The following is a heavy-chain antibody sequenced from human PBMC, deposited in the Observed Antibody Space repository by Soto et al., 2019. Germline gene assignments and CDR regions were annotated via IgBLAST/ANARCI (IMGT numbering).Heavy chain of an antibody. Sequence: ASVKVSCKISGHTLTEFSIHWVRQAPGKGLEWMGGFDPEGGEAIYAQKWHGRVTITEDTATSTAYMELSSLRSEDTAVYYCAKIYCSGGSCYQTEGPGGAFDIWGQGTMVTVSS. CDR2: FDPEGGEA. CDR3: AKIYCSGGSCYQTEGPGGAFDI. V-gene: IGHV1-24*01. D-gene: IGHD2-15*01. CDR1: GHTLTEFS. J-gene: IGHJ3*02.